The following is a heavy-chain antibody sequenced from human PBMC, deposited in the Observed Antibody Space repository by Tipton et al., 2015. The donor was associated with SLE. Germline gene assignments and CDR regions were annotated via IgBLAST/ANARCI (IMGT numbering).Heavy chain of an antibody. CDR3: AREGYSSSRYSAFDI. Sequence: SLRLSCAASGFTFSSYWMHWVRQAPGKGLVWVSRINSDGSSTSYADSVKGRFTISRDNAKNTLYLQMNSLRAEDTAAYYCAREGYSSSRYSAFDIWGQGTMVTVSS. J-gene: IGHJ3*02. D-gene: IGHD6-13*01. CDR1: GFTFSSYW. CDR2: INSDGSST. V-gene: IGHV3-74*01.